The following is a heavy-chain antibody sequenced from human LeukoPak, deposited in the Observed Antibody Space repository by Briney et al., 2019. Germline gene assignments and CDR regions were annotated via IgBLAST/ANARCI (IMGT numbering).Heavy chain of an antibody. D-gene: IGHD4-17*01. CDR1: GFTFSKAW. CDR2: IKSKTDGGTT. Sequence: GGSLRLSCAASGFTFSKAWMSWVRQAPGKGLEWVGQIKSKTDGGTTDYAAPVKGRFTISRDDSKNSLYLLMNSLKTEDTAVYYCTSHDYGDYVPDYWGQGTLVTVSS. CDR3: TSHDYGDYVPDY. V-gene: IGHV3-15*01. J-gene: IGHJ4*02.